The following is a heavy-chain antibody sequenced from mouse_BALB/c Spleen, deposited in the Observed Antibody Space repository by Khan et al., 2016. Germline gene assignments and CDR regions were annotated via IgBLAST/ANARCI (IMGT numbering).Heavy chain of an antibody. CDR2: INPGSSTI. V-gene: IGHV4-1*02. CDR3: GRLDYYGFVDY. CDR1: GFAFSRYW. Sequence: EVQLQESGGGLVQPGGSLKLSCAASGFAFSRYWVNWVRQAPGQGLEWIGEINPGSSTINYTPSLKDKFIISRDNAKNTLYLQMSKVRSEDTALYYCGRLDYYGFVDYWCKGTTLTVSS. D-gene: IGHD1-1*01. J-gene: IGHJ2*01.